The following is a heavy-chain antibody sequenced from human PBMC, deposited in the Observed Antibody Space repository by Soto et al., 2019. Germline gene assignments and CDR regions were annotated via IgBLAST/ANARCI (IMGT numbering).Heavy chain of an antibody. Sequence: AASVKVSCKASGGTFSSYAISWVRQAPGQGLEWMGGIIPIFGTANYAQKFQGRVTITADESTSTAYMELSSLRSEDTAVYYCARGAAGATARFDPWGQGTLVTVSS. CDR3: ARGAAGATARFDP. CDR1: GGTFSSYA. V-gene: IGHV1-69*13. J-gene: IGHJ5*02. D-gene: IGHD1-26*01. CDR2: IIPIFGTA.